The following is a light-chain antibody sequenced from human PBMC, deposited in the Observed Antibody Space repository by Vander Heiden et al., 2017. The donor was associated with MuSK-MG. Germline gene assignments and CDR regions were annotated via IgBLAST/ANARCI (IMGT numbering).Light chain of an antibody. CDR1: QDIRNY. V-gene: IGKV1-6*01. CDR2: TAS. J-gene: IGKJ4*01. Sequence: AIQMTQSPSSLSASVGDRVTITCRASQDIRNYLGWYQQKPGKAPKLLIYTASSLQSGVPSRFSGSGSGTDFTLTISSLQPEDFATYYCLQDDNFPITFGGGTKVDIK. CDR3: LQDDNFPIT.